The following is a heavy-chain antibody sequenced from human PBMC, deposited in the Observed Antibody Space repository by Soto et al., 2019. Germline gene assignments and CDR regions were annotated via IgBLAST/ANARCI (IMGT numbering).Heavy chain of an antibody. V-gene: IGHV3-48*03. CDR1: GFTFSSFE. D-gene: IGHD2-2*01. CDR3: AKGYCSSTSCHSRNGMDV. J-gene: IGHJ6*02. Sequence: PGGSLRLSCAASGFTFSSFEMNWVRQTPRKGLEWLSYISSGGSTIYYADSVKGRFTTSRDNARSSLFLQMNSLRAEDTAVYYCAKGYCSSTSCHSRNGMDVWGQGTTITVSS. CDR2: ISSGGSTI.